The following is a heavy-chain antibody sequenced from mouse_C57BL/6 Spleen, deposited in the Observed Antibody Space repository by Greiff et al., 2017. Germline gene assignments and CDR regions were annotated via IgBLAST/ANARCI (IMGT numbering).Heavy chain of an antibody. CDR2: IHPNSGST. CDR3: AREGGSDWDFDD. D-gene: IGHD1-1*01. CDR1: GYTFTSYW. J-gene: IGHJ1*03. Sequence: VKLQQPGAELVKPGASVKLSCKASGYTFTSYWMHWVKQRPGQGLEWIGMIHPNSGSTNYNEKFKSKATLTVDKSSSTAYMQLSSLTSEDSAVYYCAREGGSDWDFDDWGTGTTVTVSS. V-gene: IGHV1-64*01.